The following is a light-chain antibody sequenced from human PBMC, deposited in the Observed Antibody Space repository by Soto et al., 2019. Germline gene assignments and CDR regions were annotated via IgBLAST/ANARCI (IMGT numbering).Light chain of an antibody. CDR1: QSVSSSY. V-gene: IGKV3-20*01. Sequence: ETVLTQSLGTLSLSPGERVTLSCRTSQSVSSSYLAWYQQKPGQAPRLLMYGASNRASGIPDRFSGSGSGTDFTLTISRLEPEDFAVYYCQQYGGSSLIIFGQGTRLEIK. CDR3: QQYGGSSLII. CDR2: GAS. J-gene: IGKJ5*01.